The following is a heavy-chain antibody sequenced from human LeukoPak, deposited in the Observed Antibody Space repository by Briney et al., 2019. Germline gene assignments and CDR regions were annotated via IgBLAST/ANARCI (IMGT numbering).Heavy chain of an antibody. V-gene: IGHV4-4*07. Sequence: SETLSLTCTVSGGSISSYYWSWIRQPAGKGLEWIGRIYTSGSTNYNPSLKSRVTMSVDTSKNQFSLKLSSVTAADTAVYYCARTRFQVRQLLLAFDIWGQGTMVTVSS. D-gene: IGHD6-6*01. CDR2: IYTSGST. J-gene: IGHJ3*02. CDR3: ARTRFQVRQLLLAFDI. CDR1: GGSISSYY.